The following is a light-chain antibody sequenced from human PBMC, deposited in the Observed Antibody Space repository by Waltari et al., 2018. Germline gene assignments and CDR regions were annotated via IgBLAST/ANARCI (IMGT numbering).Light chain of an antibody. CDR1: HSLASN. Sequence: EIEMTQFPATLSLTPVERATLSSRASHSLASNVAWYQQHPGQAPRLLIFAASTRATGVPARFSGSGSGTEFTLTISSLQSEDFAVYYCHQYLKWPFTFGPGTKVDIK. CDR3: HQYLKWPFT. CDR2: AAS. J-gene: IGKJ3*01. V-gene: IGKV3-15*01.